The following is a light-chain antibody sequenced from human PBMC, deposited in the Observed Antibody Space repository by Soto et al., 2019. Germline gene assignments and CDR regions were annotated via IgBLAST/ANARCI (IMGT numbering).Light chain of an antibody. J-gene: IGLJ1*01. CDR2: DVS. CDR3: RSYTSSSTQV. V-gene: IGLV2-14*03. CDR1: SSDVGGYNF. Sequence: QSALTQPASVSGSPGQSITISCTGTSSDVGGYNFVSWYQQHPGKAPKFLIYDVSNRPSGVSTRFSGSKSGNTASLTISGLQAEDEADYYCRSYTSSSTQVFGTGTRSPS.